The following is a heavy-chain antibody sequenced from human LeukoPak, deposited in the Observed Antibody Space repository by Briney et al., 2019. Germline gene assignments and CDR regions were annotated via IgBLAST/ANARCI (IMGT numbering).Heavy chain of an antibody. V-gene: IGHV3-74*03. CDR1: GFTFSTYW. CDR2: TDGSSKST. Sequence: EGSLRLSCAASGFTFSTYWMHWVRQAPGKGLVWVSGTDGSSKSTTYADSVKGRFTISRDNAKNTLYLQLNNLRAEDTAVYYCARGNYYGMDVWGQGTTVIVSS. CDR3: ARGNYYGMDV. J-gene: IGHJ6*02.